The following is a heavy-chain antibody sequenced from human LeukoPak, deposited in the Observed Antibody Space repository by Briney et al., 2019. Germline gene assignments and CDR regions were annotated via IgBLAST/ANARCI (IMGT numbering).Heavy chain of an antibody. D-gene: IGHD3-10*01. J-gene: IGHJ4*02. Sequence: SETLSLTCTVSGGSISSYYWSWIRQPAGKGLEWIGRIYTSGSTNYNPSLKSRVTMSVDTSKNQFSPKLSSVTAADTAVYYCAAFYGSGSYHSAFDYWGQGTLVTVSS. CDR1: GGSISSYY. V-gene: IGHV4-4*07. CDR2: IYTSGST. CDR3: AAFYGSGSYHSAFDY.